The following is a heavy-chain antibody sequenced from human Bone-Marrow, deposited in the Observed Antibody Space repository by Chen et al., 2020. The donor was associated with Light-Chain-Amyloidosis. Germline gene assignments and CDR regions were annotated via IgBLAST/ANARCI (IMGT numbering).Heavy chain of an antibody. CDR1: GFTLSSYA. Sequence: QVQLVESGGGVVQPGRSLRPSCAASGFTLSSYAIHWVRQAPGKGLEWVAFISNDGSTKYYSDSVKVRFTISRDNSKNTLSLQMNSLRAEDTAVYYSARVGIQGMTFERYNYYYYMDVWGKGTTVTVSS. CDR2: ISNDGSTK. J-gene: IGHJ6*03. V-gene: IGHV3-30-3*01. CDR3: ARVGIQGMTFERYNYYYYMDV. D-gene: IGHD5-18*01.